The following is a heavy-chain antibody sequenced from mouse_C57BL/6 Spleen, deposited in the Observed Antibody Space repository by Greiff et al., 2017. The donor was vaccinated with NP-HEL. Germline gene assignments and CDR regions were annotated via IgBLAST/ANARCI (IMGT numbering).Heavy chain of an antibody. CDR1: GFTFSSYG. CDR2: ISRGGSYT. D-gene: IGHD3-3*01. Sequence: EVQGVESGGDLVKPGGSLKLSCAASGFTFSSYGMYWVRQTPDKRLEWVATISRGGSYTYYLDSVKGRFTISRDNAKNTLYLQMSSLKSGDTAMYYCARHPSQAGRFDYWGQGTTLTVSS. J-gene: IGHJ2*01. CDR3: ARHPSQAGRFDY. V-gene: IGHV5-6*01.